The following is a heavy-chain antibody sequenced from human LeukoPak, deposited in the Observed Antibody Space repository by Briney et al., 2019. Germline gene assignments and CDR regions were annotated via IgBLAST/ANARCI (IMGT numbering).Heavy chain of an antibody. CDR2: IKQDGSQK. CDR1: GFTFTSYW. J-gene: IGHJ4*02. CDR3: ARDRWDIVVVPAAFNFDY. V-gene: IGHV3-7*01. D-gene: IGHD2-2*01. Sequence: GGSLRLSCAASGFTFTSYWVSWVRQAPGKGLEWVANIKQDGSQKYYVDSVKGRFTISRDNAKNSMYLQMNSLRAEDTAVYYCARDRWDIVVVPAAFNFDYWGQGTLVTVSS.